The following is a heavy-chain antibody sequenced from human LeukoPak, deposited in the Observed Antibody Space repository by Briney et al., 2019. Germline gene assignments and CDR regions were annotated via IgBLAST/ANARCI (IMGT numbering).Heavy chain of an antibody. CDR3: ARDYGGNPH. J-gene: IGHJ4*02. CDR1: GYTFTSNH. V-gene: IGHV1-46*01. CDR2: ISPSGGST. Sequence: ASVKVSCKAFGYTFTSNHMHWVRQAPGQGPEWMGVISPSGGSTTYAQKFQGRVTLTRDMSTSTDYLELSSLRSEDTAVYYCARDYGGNPHWGQGTLVTVSS. D-gene: IGHD4-23*01.